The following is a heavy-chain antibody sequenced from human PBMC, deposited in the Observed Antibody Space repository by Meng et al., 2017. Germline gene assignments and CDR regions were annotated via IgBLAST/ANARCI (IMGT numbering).Heavy chain of an antibody. J-gene: IGHJ4*02. D-gene: IGHD6-19*01. CDR1: GFTFSSYA. V-gene: IGHV3-30*04. Sequence: GESLKISCAASGFTFSSYAMHWVRQAPGKGLEWVAVISCDGSNKYYADSVKGRFTISRDNSKNTLYLQMNSLRAEDTAVYYCARGLIAVAGTLFDYWGQGTLVTVSS. CDR2: ISCDGSNK. CDR3: ARGLIAVAGTLFDY.